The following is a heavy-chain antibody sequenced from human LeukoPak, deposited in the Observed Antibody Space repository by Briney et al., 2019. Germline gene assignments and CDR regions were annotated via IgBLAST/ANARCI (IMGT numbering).Heavy chain of an antibody. CDR2: IYDSRST. Sequence: SQTLSLTCTVSGGSISSGAYHWSWIRQHPGKGLEWIGYIYDSRSTYYNPSLKSRVTISVDTSKNQFSLKLTSVAAADTAVYYCARRRTTTVTPFDYWGQGTLVTVSS. CDR3: ARRRTTTVTPFDY. J-gene: IGHJ4*02. V-gene: IGHV4-31*03. D-gene: IGHD4-17*01. CDR1: GGSISSGAYH.